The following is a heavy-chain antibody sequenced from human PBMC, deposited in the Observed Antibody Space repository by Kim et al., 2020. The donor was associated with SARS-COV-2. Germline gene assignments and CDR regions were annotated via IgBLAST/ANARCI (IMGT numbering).Heavy chain of an antibody. V-gene: IGHV4-34*01. D-gene: IGHD2-15*01. Sequence: SPTLSLTCAVYGGSFSGYYWSWIRQPPGKGLEWIGEINHSGSTNYNPSLKSRVTISVDTSKNQFSLKLSSVTAADTAVYYSARGKGGYFYYYYMDVWGKGTTVTVSS. J-gene: IGHJ6*03. CDR2: INHSGST. CDR3: ARGKGGYFYYYYMDV. CDR1: GGSFSGYY.